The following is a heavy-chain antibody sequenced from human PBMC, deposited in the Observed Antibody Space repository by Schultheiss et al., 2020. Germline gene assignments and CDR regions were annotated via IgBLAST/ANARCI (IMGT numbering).Heavy chain of an antibody. CDR1: GGSISSGGYS. Sequence: SETLSLTCAVSGGSISSGGYSWSWIRQPPGKGLEWIGYIYYSGSTNYNPSLKSRVIMSVDTSKNQFSLKLSSVTAADTAVYYCARGEWLGLWGQGTLVTVSS. J-gene: IGHJ4*02. CDR3: ARGEWLGL. V-gene: IGHV4-61*08. D-gene: IGHD6-19*01. CDR2: IYYSGST.